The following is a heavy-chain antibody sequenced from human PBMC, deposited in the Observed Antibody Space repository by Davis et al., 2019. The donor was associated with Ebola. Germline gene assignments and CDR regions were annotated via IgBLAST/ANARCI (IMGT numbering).Heavy chain of an antibody. CDR3: TRGRGSQYGMDV. CDR2: IHHSGGT. V-gene: IGHV4-34*01. Sequence: MPSETLSLTCAVYGGSFSGYYWSWIRQPPGKGLEWIGEIHHSGGTNYNPSLKSRVTISMETSKNHFSLRLSSVTAADTAVYFCTRGRGSQYGMDVWGQGTTVTVSS. D-gene: IGHD1-26*01. CDR1: GGSFSGYY. J-gene: IGHJ6*02.